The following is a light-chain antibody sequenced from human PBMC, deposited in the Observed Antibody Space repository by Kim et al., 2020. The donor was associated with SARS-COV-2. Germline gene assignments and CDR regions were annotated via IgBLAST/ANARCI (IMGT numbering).Light chain of an antibody. V-gene: IGLV2-14*04. CDR1: SSDVGAYNY. CDR3: SSYVSRSAGV. J-gene: IGLJ1*01. CDR2: DVT. Sequence: GQSITISCTGTSSDVGAYNYVSWYQQYPGKAPKLMIYDVTKRPSGVSNRFSGSKSGNTASLTISGLQADDEADYYCSSYVSRSAGVFGTGTKVTVL.